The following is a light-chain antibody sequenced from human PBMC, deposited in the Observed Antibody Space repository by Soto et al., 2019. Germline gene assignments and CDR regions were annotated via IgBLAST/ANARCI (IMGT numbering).Light chain of an antibody. Sequence: EIVLTQSPGTLSLSPGERATLSCWASQSLRRSNLAWYQQKPGQAPRPLIYDASSRATGIPDRFSGSGSGTDFTLTISRLEPEDFAVYYCQQYDGAPDTFGQGTKLEIK. V-gene: IGKV3-20*01. CDR3: QQYDGAPDT. J-gene: IGKJ2*01. CDR2: DAS. CDR1: QSLRRSN.